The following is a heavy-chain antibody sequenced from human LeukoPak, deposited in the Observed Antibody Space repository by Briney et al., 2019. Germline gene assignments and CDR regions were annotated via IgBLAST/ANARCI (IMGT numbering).Heavy chain of an antibody. CDR2: ISLTGLS. CDR1: GGSISNTNW. V-gene: IGHV4-4*01. Sequence: SETLSLTCGVSGGSISNTNWWSWVRQPPGQGLEWSGEISLTGLSHYNPSLDSRVTVSLAKSKNHPSPNLTPVAAAAPADYCASRENGAFSPFGYWGQGTLVTVLS. CDR3: SRENGAFSPFGY. J-gene: IGHJ4*02. D-gene: IGHD2-8*01.